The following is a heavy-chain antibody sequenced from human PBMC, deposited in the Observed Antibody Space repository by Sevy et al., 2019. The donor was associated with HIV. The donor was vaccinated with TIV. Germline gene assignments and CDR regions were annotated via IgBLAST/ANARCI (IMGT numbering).Heavy chain of an antibody. CDR2: IRYDGSTK. Sequence: GGSLRLSCAASGFTFSRYGMHWVRQAPGKGLEWVAFIRYDGSTKYCAESVKGRFIISRDNSKDTLYLQMNSLRGDDTSLYYCAKGLGMVQGALLSDDVWGQGTMVTVSS. D-gene: IGHD3-10*01. J-gene: IGHJ3*01. CDR1: GFTFSRYG. V-gene: IGHV3-30*02. CDR3: AKGLGMVQGALLSDDV.